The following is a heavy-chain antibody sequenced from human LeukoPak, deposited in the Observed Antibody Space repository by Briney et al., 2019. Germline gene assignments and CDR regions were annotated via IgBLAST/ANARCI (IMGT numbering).Heavy chain of an antibody. D-gene: IGHD3-9*01. CDR1: GYSFTSYW. Sequence: GESLKISCKGSGYSFTSYWIGWVRQMPGKGLGWMGIIYPGDSDTRYSPSFQGQVTISADKSISTAYLQWSSLKASDTAMYYCARQLGPDYDILTGYPHFDYWGQGTLVTVSS. CDR3: ARQLGPDYDILTGYPHFDY. V-gene: IGHV5-51*01. J-gene: IGHJ4*02. CDR2: IYPGDSDT.